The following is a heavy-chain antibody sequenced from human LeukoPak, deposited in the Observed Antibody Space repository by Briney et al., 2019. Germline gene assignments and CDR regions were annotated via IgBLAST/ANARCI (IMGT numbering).Heavy chain of an antibody. V-gene: IGHV4-38-2*02. J-gene: IGHJ5*02. Sequence: SETLSLTCAVSGYSISSGYYWGWIRQPPGKGLEWIGSIYHSGSTYYNPSLKSRVTISVDTSKNRFSLKLSSVTAADTAVYYCARELGCSGGSCFRWFDPWGQGTLVTVSS. D-gene: IGHD2-15*01. CDR1: GYSISSGYY. CDR3: ARELGCSGGSCFRWFDP. CDR2: IYHSGST.